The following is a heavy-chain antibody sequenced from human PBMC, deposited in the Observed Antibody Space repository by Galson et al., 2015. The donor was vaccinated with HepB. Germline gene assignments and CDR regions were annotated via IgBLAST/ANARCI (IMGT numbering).Heavy chain of an antibody. CDR1: GFTFSSYA. CDR2: ISYDGSNK. D-gene: IGHD3-22*01. V-gene: IGHV3-30-3*01. J-gene: IGHJ4*02. CDR3: ARGYDRSGYYSGIFDS. Sequence: SLRLSCAASGFTFSSYAMHWVRQAPGKGLEWVAAISYDGSNKYYADSVKGRFTIARDNSRNTLSLQMSSLRAEDTAVYYCARGYDRSGYYSGIFDSWGQGTLVTVSS.